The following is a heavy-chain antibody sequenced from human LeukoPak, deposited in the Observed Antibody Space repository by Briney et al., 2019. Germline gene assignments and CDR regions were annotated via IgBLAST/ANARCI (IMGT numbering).Heavy chain of an antibody. CDR2: IRSKANSYAT. J-gene: IGHJ4*02. D-gene: IGHD1-1*01. CDR1: GFTFSSYA. V-gene: IGHV3-73*01. Sequence: PGGSLRLSCAASGFTFSSYAMHWVRQASGKGLEWVGRIRSKANSYATAYAASVKGRFTISRDDSKNTAYLQMNSLKTEDTAVYYCTIPAVNEGDYWGQGTLVTVSS. CDR3: TIPAVNEGDY.